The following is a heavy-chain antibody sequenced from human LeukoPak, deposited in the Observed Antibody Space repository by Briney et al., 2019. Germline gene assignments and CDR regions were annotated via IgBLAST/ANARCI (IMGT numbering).Heavy chain of an antibody. CDR1: GYTFTGYY. J-gene: IGHJ4*02. CDR3: ARDGSPVTGHFDY. CDR2: INPNSGGT. V-gene: IGHV1-2*04. D-gene: IGHD4-17*01. Sequence: ASVKVSCKASGYTFTGYYMHWVRQAPGQGLEWMGWINPNSGGTNYAQKFQGWVTMTRDTSISTAYMELSRLRSDDTAVYYCARDGSPVTGHFDYWGQGTLVTVSS.